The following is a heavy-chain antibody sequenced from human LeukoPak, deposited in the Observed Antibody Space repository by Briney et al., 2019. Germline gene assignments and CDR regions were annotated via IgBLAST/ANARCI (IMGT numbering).Heavy chain of an antibody. V-gene: IGHV3-11*01. CDR2: ISSSGSTI. J-gene: IGHJ5*02. CDR3: ARGYSSGWYGWFDP. D-gene: IGHD6-19*01. Sequence: PGGSLRLSCAASGFTFSDYYMSWIRQAPGKGLEWVSYISSSGSTIYYADSVKGRFTISRDNAKNSLYLQVNSLRAEDTAVYYCARGYSSGWYGWFDPWGQGTLVTVSS. CDR1: GFTFSDYY.